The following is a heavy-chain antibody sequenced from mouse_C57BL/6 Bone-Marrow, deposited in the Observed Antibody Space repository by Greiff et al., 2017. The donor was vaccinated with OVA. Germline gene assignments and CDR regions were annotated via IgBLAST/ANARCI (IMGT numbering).Heavy chain of an antibody. CDR2: IDPSDSYT. J-gene: IGHJ2*01. D-gene: IGHD3-2*02. Sequence: VQLQQPGAELVMPGASVKLSCKASGYTFTSYWMHWVKQRPGQGLELIGAIDPSDSYTNYNQKFKVNSTLTVDTYSITAYMQLSSLTSEDSAVYYCARSGASSGLYYFDYWGQGTTLTVSS. CDR3: ARSGASSGLYYFDY. V-gene: IGHV1-69*01. CDR1: GYTFTSYW.